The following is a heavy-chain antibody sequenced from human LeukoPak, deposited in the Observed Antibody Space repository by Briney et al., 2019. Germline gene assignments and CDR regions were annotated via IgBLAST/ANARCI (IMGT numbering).Heavy chain of an antibody. V-gene: IGHV1-18*01. D-gene: IGHD4-17*01. CDR2: ISSYNGNR. CDR1: GYTFTSYG. J-gene: IGHJ6*02. Sequence: GASVKVSCKASGYTFTSYGISWVRQAPGQGLEWMRWISSYNGNRNYAQKLQGRVTMTTDPYTSTAYMELRSLRSDDTAVYYCARVSYGDYGGVDVWGQGTTVTVSS. CDR3: ARVSYGDYGGVDV.